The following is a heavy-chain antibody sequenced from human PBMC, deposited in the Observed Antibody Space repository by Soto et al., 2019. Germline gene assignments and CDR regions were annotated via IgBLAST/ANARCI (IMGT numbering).Heavy chain of an antibody. D-gene: IGHD6-25*01. J-gene: IGHJ4*02. CDR3: ARGLGSGDY. V-gene: IGHV1-46*03. CDR1: GYTLTNFY. CDR2: INPNGGSR. Sequence: QVQLVQSGAEVKKPGASVKVSCKASGYTLTNFYIHWVRQAPGQGLEWMGIINPNGGSRNYGHNFQGRVTITRDTSTSTVYMDLSSLRSEDTAVYYCARGLGSGDYWGRGTLVTVSS.